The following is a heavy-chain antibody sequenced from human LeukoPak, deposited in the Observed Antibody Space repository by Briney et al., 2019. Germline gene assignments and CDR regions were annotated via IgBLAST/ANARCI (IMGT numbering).Heavy chain of an antibody. V-gene: IGHV3-23*01. CDR1: GFTFCTYA. D-gene: IGHD2-21*01. Sequence: GGSLRLSCGASGFTFCTYAMSWVRQAPGKGLEWVSGISCSGGSTYCADSVRGRYTLSRDNSKNTLYLQMNSLRAEDTAVYYCAKASYSPTTPFDYWGQGTLVTVSS. CDR3: AKASYSPTTPFDY. J-gene: IGHJ4*02. CDR2: ISCSGGST.